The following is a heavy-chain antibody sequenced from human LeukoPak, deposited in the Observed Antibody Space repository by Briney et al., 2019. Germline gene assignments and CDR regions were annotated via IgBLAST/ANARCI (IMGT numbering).Heavy chain of an antibody. D-gene: IGHD6-13*01. CDR1: GFTFSDYY. Sequence: GGSLRLSCAASGFTFSDYYMSWIRQAPGKGLEWVSYVSTTGNIIYYADSVKGRFTISRDNAKNSLFLQVNSLRAEDTAVYYCARDIAAAGFFDYWGQGTLVTVSS. J-gene: IGHJ4*02. V-gene: IGHV3-11*01. CDR3: ARDIAAAGFFDY. CDR2: VSTTGNII.